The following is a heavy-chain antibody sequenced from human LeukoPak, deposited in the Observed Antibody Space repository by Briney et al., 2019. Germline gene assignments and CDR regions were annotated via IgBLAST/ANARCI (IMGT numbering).Heavy chain of an antibody. Sequence: GGSLRLSCAASGFTFSSYGMHWVRQAPGKGLEWVSAISGSGGSTYYADSVKGRFTISRDNSKNTLYLQMNSLRAEDTAVYYCAKGITWLWFGEPLFDYWGQGTLVTVSS. V-gene: IGHV3-23*01. CDR2: ISGSGGST. D-gene: IGHD3-10*01. J-gene: IGHJ4*02. CDR1: GFTFSSYG. CDR3: AKGITWLWFGEPLFDY.